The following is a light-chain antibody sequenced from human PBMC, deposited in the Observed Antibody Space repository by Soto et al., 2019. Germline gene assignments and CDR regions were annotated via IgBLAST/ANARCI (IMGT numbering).Light chain of an antibody. Sequence: QSVLTQPASVSGSPGQSITISCTGTSSDIGLHNFVSWHQQHTGKAPKFIIYGFSNRPSGVSNRFYASKSGNTDSLTIYGFKADDEDAYYCSSYTSPFTLVFGGGTKLTVL. J-gene: IGLJ3*02. V-gene: IGLV2-14*01. CDR1: SSDIGLHNF. CDR3: SSYTSPFTLV. CDR2: GFS.